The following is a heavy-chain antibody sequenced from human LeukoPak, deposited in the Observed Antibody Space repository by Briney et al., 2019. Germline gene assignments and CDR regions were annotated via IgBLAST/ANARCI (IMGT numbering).Heavy chain of an antibody. J-gene: IGHJ4*02. CDR3: AKELDTMFFDY. CDR1: GFNFDRYT. V-gene: IGHV3-43*01. Sequence: GGSLRLSCATSGFNFDRYTIHWVRQAPGKGLEWVSLAGWAGGTTFYSDSVRGRFTISRDSGRKSVYLQMNSLTTDDTAFYFCAKELDTMFFDYWGQGAMVTVSS. CDR2: AGWAGGTT. D-gene: IGHD3-10*02.